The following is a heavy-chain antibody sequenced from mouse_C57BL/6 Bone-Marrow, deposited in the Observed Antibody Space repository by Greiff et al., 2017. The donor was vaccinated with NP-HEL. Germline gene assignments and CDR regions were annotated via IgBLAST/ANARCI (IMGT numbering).Heavy chain of an antibody. CDR2: IDPENGDT. D-gene: IGHD1-1*01. CDR3: TPKGYGSIYAMDY. Sequence: VQLKQSGAELVRPGASVKLSCTASGFNIKDDYMHWVKQRPEQGLEWIGWIDPENGDTEYASKFQGKATITADTSSNTAYLQLSSLTSEDTAVYYCTPKGYGSIYAMDYWGQGTSVTVSS. J-gene: IGHJ4*01. V-gene: IGHV14-4*01. CDR1: GFNIKDDY.